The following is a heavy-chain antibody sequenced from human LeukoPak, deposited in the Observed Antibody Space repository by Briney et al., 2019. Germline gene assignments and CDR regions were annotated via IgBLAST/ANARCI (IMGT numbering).Heavy chain of an antibody. D-gene: IGHD3-22*01. J-gene: IGHJ4*01. CDR2: IYTSGNT. Sequence: PSETLSLTCTVSGASITAYYWSWIRQPPGKGLEWVGCIYTSGNTDYNPSLNSRVTISVDTSKNQFSLRLNFVTAADTAVYYCARVVPSGGYYWTGPFDNWGHGTLVAVSS. CDR3: ARVVPSGGYYWTGPFDN. V-gene: IGHV4-4*09. CDR1: GASITAYY.